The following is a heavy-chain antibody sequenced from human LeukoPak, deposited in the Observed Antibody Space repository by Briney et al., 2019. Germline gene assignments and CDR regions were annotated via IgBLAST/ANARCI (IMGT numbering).Heavy chain of an antibody. CDR3: ARGTVKLKYRLDYYFMNG. V-gene: IGHV1-69*15. CDR2: INSGCATT. Sequence: SLKLSCTASGGTFSGYGMCWVRQAPGQGLEWVGTINSGCATTNYAQKFRGRVTITADESKSTAYMEMCSLRSEDTAVYYCARGTVKLKYRLDYYFMNGWGKGSTVTVSS. D-gene: IGHD3-16*02. J-gene: IGHJ6*03. CDR1: GGTFSGYG.